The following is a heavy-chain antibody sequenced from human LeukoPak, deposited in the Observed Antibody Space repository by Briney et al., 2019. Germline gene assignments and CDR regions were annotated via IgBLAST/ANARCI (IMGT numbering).Heavy chain of an antibody. V-gene: IGHV4-34*01. CDR3: ARGRQPHWFDP. CDR2: INHSGST. Sequence: PSETLSLTCAVCGGSFSGYYWSWIRQPPGKGLGWIGEINHSGSTNYNPSLKSRVTISVDTSKNQFSLKLSSVTAADTAVYYCARGRQPHWFDPWGQGTLVTVSS. D-gene: IGHD6-13*01. CDR1: GGSFSGYY. J-gene: IGHJ5*02.